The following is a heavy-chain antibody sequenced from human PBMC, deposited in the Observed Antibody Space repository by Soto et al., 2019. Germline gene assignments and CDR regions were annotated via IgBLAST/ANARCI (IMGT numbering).Heavy chain of an antibody. V-gene: IGHV1-3*04. J-gene: IGHJ4*02. CDR3: VAVDMGDY. D-gene: IGHD5-12*01. CDR2: INTGNGDT. Sequence: GASVKVSCKASGYTFTSYSMLWVRQVPGQRLEWMGWINTGNGDTKYLERFQDRVTFTRDTSASTAYMEVSSLRSEDTAVLYCVAVDMGDYWGQGTLVTVSS. CDR1: GYTFTSYS.